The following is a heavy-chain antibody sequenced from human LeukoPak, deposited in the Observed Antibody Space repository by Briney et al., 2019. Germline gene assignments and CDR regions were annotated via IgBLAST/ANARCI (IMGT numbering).Heavy chain of an antibody. CDR1: GFTFSRYS. Sequence: GGSLRLSCEASGFTFSRYSMKWVRQAPGKGLEWVSAISSSSSYIYYADSVKGRFTISRDNAKNSLYLQMNSLRAEDTAVYYCARDSGYSYGSSYDAFDIWGQGTMVTVSS. CDR3: ARDSGYSYGSSYDAFDI. V-gene: IGHV3-21*01. CDR2: ISSSSSYI. J-gene: IGHJ3*02. D-gene: IGHD5-18*01.